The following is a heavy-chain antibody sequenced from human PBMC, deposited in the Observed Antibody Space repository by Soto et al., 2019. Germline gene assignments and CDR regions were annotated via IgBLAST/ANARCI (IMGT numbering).Heavy chain of an antibody. J-gene: IGHJ6*02. Sequence: PSETLSLTWAVYGGSFSGYFWTWVRQAPGKGLEWIGEINHSGRTNTNPSLKSRISTSVDTSKNQFSLRLSSVTAADTAFYYCARGPRCINTSCSNDFYHFGLDVWGQGTSVTVSS. CDR3: ARGPRCINTSCSNDFYHFGLDV. CDR1: GGSFSGYF. D-gene: IGHD2-2*01. V-gene: IGHV4-34*01. CDR2: INHSGRT.